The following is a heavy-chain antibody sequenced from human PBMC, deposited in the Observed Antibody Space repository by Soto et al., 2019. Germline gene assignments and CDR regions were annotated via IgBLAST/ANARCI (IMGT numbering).Heavy chain of an antibody. CDR2: VYYRGRS. Sequence: SETLSLTCTVSGGSVTNSSYYWGWIRQSPGKGLEWIGSVYYRGRSYSKSSVKSRVTISVDTSKNQFSLNFSSVTASDTALYYCVSQRTTVLTQAYFDYWGPGALVTVSS. V-gene: IGHV4-39*01. CDR1: GGSVTNSSYY. CDR3: VSQRTTVLTQAYFDY. J-gene: IGHJ4*02. D-gene: IGHD4-17*01.